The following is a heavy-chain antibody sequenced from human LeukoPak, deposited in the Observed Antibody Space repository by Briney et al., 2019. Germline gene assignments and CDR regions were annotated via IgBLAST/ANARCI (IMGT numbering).Heavy chain of an antibody. D-gene: IGHD3-22*01. J-gene: IGHJ4*02. CDR2: LYSGGST. Sequence: GRSLRLSCAASGFTFDDYAMHWVRQAPGKGLEWVSILYSGGSTYYADSVKGRFTISRDNSRNTLYLQMNSLRAEDTAVYYCVRDYDSSGFLAHWGQGTLVTVSS. V-gene: IGHV3-66*01. CDR1: GFTFDDYA. CDR3: VRDYDSSGFLAH.